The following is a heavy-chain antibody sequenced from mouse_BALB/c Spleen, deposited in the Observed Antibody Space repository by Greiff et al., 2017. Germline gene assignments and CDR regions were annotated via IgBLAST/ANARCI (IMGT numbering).Heavy chain of an antibody. J-gene: IGHJ1*01. CDR2: ISCYNGAT. CDR3: ARGNGKGYFDV. CDR1: GYSFTGYY. Sequence: IVKTGASVKISCKASGYSFTGYYMHWVKQSHGKSLEWIGYISCYNGATSYNQKFKGKATFTVDTSSSTAYMQFNSLTSEDSAVYYCARGNGKGYFDVWGAGTTVTVSS. V-gene: IGHV1S34*01. D-gene: IGHD2-1*01.